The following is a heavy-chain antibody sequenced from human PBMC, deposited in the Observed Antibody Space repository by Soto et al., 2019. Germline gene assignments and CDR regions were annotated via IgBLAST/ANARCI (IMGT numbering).Heavy chain of an antibody. J-gene: IGHJ3*02. CDR3: ARDYEDYVWGSYQADDAFDI. D-gene: IGHD3-16*02. CDR2: INAGNGNT. Sequence: ASVKVSCKASGYTFTSYAMHWVRQAPGQRLEWMGWINAGNGNTKYSQKFQGRVTITRDTSASTAYMELSSLRSEDTAVYYCARDYEDYVWGSYQADDAFDIWGQGTMVTVSS. V-gene: IGHV1-3*01. CDR1: GYTFTSYA.